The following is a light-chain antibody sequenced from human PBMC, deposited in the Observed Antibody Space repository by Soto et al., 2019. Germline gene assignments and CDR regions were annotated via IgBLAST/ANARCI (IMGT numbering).Light chain of an antibody. CDR3: LSKTSSISYV. CDR2: EVS. CDR1: TSDVGGYNY. J-gene: IGLJ1*01. Sequence: QSALTQPASVSWSPGQSITISCTGTTSDVGGYNYVSWYQQHPGKVPKLLIHEVSNRPSGVSNRFSGSKSGNTASLTISGLQAEDEADYYCLSKTSSISYVFGTGTKVTVL. V-gene: IGLV2-14*01.